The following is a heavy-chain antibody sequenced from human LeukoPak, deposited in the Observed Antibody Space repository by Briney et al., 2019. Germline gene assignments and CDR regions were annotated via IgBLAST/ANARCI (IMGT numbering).Heavy chain of an antibody. CDR2: IYYSGST. Sequence: SETLPLTCTVSGGSISSYYWSWIRQPPGKGLEWIGYIYYSGSTNYNPSLKSRVTISVDTSKNQFSLKLSSVTAADTAVYYCARETVDCSSTSCPHWFDPWGQGTLVTVSS. CDR3: ARETVDCSSTSCPHWFDP. D-gene: IGHD2-2*01. CDR1: GGSISSYY. J-gene: IGHJ5*02. V-gene: IGHV4-59*01.